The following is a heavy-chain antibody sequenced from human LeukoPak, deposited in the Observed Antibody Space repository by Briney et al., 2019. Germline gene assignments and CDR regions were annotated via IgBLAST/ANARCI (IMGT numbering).Heavy chain of an antibody. D-gene: IGHD3-22*01. CDR1: GFTFSSNG. CDR2: IQYDGSKK. Sequence: GGSLRLSCVASGFTFSSNGMHWGRQAPGKGLEWVTFIQYDGSKKYYADSVKGRFTISRENSKNTLYLEMNSLKTEDTAVYYRTRRYNYDSSGYYYVRDAFDIWGQGTMVTVSS. CDR3: TRRYNYDSSGYYYVRDAFDI. J-gene: IGHJ3*02. V-gene: IGHV3-30*02.